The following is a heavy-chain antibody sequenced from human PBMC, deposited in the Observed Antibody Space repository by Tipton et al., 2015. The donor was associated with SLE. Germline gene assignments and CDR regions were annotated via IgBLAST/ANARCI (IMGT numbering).Heavy chain of an antibody. V-gene: IGHV4-39*07. CDR1: GASIASSSYY. CDR2: MYHSGSA. Sequence: TLSLTCTVSGASIASSSYYWGWIRQPPGKGLEWIGSMYHSGSAYYNPSLKSRTTISVDTSTNQFSLNLSSVAAADTAVYYCARIDASGSYYGAFDIWGQGTMVTVSS. D-gene: IGHD1-26*01. CDR3: ARIDASGSYYGAFDI. J-gene: IGHJ3*02.